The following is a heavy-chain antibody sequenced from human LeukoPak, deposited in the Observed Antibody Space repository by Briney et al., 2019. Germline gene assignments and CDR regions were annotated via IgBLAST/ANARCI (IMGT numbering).Heavy chain of an antibody. Sequence: GGSLRLSCAASGFTFNTYWMHWVRQAPGKGLVWVSRINSDGSSINYADSVKGRFTISRDNAKNTLYLQMNSLRGDDTAVYYCAREMGERWGQGTLVTVS. CDR3: AREMGER. CDR2: INSDGSSI. V-gene: IGHV3-74*01. J-gene: IGHJ4*02. D-gene: IGHD1-1*01. CDR1: GFTFNTYW.